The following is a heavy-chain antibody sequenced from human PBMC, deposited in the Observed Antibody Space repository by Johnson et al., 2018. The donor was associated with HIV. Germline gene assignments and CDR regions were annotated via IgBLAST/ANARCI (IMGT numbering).Heavy chain of an antibody. CDR2: IWNDGSNR. D-gene: IGHD2/OR15-2a*01. Sequence: QVQLVESGGGVVQPGRSLRLSCAASGFSFSSHGLHWVRQAPGKGLEWVATIWNDGSNRYYADSVKGRFTISRDNPKNTPYLQMNSLRAEDTAVYYCAKGIARRTNDAFDIWGQGTMVTVSS. CDR1: GFSFSSHG. CDR3: AKGIARRTNDAFDI. V-gene: IGHV3-33*03. J-gene: IGHJ3*02.